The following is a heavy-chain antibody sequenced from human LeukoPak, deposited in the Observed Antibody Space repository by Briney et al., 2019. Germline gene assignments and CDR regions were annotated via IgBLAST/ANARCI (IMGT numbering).Heavy chain of an antibody. CDR3: AKVEYSSSWYGVGSLDD. CDR1: GWTFSDYY. CDR2: ISSSGSTI. D-gene: IGHD6-13*01. Sequence: WGALTLSCAASGWTFSDYYMSWIRPAPGKGLEWVSYISSSGSTIYYADAVKGRFTISRDNAKNSLYLEMNSLRPEDTAVYYCAKVEYSSSWYGVGSLDDWGQGTLVTVSA. J-gene: IGHJ4*02. V-gene: IGHV3-11*04.